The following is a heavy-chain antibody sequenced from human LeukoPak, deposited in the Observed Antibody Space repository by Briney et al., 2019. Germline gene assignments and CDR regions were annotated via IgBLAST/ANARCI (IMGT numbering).Heavy chain of an antibody. CDR3: ARGRYSSSWSYYNYYYMDV. J-gene: IGHJ6*03. V-gene: IGHV1-8*01. CDR2: MNPNSGNT. CDR1: GYTFTSYD. Sequence: ASVKVSCKASGYTFTSYDINWVRQATGQGLEWMGWMNPNSGNTGYAQKFQGRVTMTRNTSISTAYMELSSLRSEDTAVYYCARGRYSSSWSYYNYYYMDVWGKGTTVTISS. D-gene: IGHD6-13*01.